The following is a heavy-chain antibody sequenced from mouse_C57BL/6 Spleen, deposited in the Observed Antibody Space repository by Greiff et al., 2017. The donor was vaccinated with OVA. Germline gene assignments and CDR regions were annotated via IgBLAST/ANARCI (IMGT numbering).Heavy chain of an antibody. D-gene: IGHD4-1*01. V-gene: IGHV5-17*01. J-gene: IGHJ3*01. Sequence: DVKLVESGGGLVKPGGSLKLSCAASGFTFSDYGMHWVRQAPEKGLEWVAYISSGSSTIYYADTVKGRFTISRDNAKNTLFLQMTSRRSEDTAMYYCARLTGAYWGQGTLVTVSA. CDR3: ARLTGAY. CDR2: ISSGSSTI. CDR1: GFTFSDYG.